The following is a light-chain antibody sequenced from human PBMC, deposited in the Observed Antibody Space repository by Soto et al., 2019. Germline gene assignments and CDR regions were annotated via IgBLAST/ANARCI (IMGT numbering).Light chain of an antibody. CDR1: RGISDS. CDR3: QQSYSTTWT. CDR2: SAS. Sequence: DIQLTQSPSSLSASVGDRVTINCRASRGISDSLAWYQQKPGKVPHLLIHSASTLQSGVPSRFSGSGSETDFTLTISSLQPEDFATYSCQQSYSTTWTFGQGTKVDIK. J-gene: IGKJ1*01. V-gene: IGKV1-27*01.